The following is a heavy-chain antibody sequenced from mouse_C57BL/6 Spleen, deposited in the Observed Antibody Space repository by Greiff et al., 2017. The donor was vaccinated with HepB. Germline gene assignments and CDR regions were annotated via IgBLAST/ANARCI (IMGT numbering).Heavy chain of an antibody. Sequence: VQLQQPGAELVMPGASVKLSCKASGYTFTSYWMHWVKQRPGQGLEWIGEIDPSDSYTNYNQKFKGKSTLTVDKSSSTAYMQLSSLTSEDSAVYYCATGYLYYVDYWGQGTTLTVSS. CDR3: ATGYLYYVDY. J-gene: IGHJ2*01. CDR2: IDPSDSYT. V-gene: IGHV1-69*01. D-gene: IGHD2-2*01. CDR1: GYTFTSYW.